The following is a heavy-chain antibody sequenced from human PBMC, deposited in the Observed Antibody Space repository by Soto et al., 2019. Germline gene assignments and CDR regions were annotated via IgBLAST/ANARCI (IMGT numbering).Heavy chain of an antibody. V-gene: IGHV1-18*01. J-gene: IGHJ4*02. Sequence: GASVKVSCKASGYTFTSYRIIWVRQAPGQGLEWMGWISAYSGNTNYAQKLQGRVTMTTDTSTSTAYMELGSLKSDDTAVYYCARDLSAGTADYWGQGTLVTVSS. CDR2: ISAYSGNT. CDR1: GYTFTSYR. D-gene: IGHD1-7*01. CDR3: ARDLSAGTADY.